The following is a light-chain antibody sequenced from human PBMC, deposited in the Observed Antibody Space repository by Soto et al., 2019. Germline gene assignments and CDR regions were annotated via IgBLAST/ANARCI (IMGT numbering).Light chain of an antibody. CDR3: QHYSNSRWT. Sequence: EIVMTQSPATLSVSPGERATLSCRASQSVSSNLAWYQQKPGQAPRLLIYAASSRATGIPDRFSGGGSGTDFALTISRLEPEDFAVYYCQHYSNSRWTFGQGTKVDI. CDR2: AAS. J-gene: IGKJ1*01. V-gene: IGKV3-20*01. CDR1: QSVSSN.